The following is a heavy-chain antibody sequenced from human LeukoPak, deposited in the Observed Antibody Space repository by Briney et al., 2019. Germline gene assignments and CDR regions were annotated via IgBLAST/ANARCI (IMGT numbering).Heavy chain of an antibody. Sequence: GSLRLSCAASGFTFSSYNMNWVRQAPGKGLAWVSTITHSGGGTFYADSVKGRFTISRDISENTLYLQMNGLRAEDTAVYYCAKAWAAAGIFDSWGQGTLVTVSS. CDR2: ITHSGGGT. V-gene: IGHV3-23*01. CDR1: GFTFSSYN. CDR3: AKAWAAAGIFDS. J-gene: IGHJ4*02. D-gene: IGHD6-13*01.